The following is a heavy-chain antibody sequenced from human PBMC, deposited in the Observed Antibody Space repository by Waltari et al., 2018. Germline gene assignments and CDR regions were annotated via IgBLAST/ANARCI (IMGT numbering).Heavy chain of an antibody. CDR2: IGGSGGST. J-gene: IGHJ3*02. CDR1: GFTFSSYA. D-gene: IGHD3-3*01. Sequence: EVQLLESGGGLVQPGGSLRLSCAASGFTFSSYAMSWVRQAPGTGLEWVTAIGGSGGSTYYADTGKGRFTISGDKSKNTLYLQMNSLRAEDTAVYYCAKDIGLYDFWSGYSDAFDIWGQGTMVTVSS. V-gene: IGHV3-23*01. CDR3: AKDIGLYDFWSGYSDAFDI.